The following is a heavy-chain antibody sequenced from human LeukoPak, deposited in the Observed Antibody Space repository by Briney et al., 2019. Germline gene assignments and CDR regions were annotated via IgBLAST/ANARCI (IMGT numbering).Heavy chain of an antibody. CDR2: IIPIFGIA. CDR3: ARDRGDGYDYFDY. D-gene: IGHD5-24*01. V-gene: IGHV1-69*04. CDR1: GGTFTSYA. J-gene: IGHJ4*02. Sequence: ASVKVSCKASGGTFTSYAISWVRQAPGQGLEWMGRIIPIFGIASYAQKFQGRVTITADKSTSTAYMELSSLRSEDTAVYYCARDRGDGYDYFDYWGQGTLVTVSS.